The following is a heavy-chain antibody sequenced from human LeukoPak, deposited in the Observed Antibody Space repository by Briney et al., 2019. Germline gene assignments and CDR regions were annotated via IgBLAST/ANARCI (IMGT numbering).Heavy chain of an antibody. CDR3: ARDKQHSYGRYFDH. D-gene: IGHD3-16*01. CDR2: MQSTGNS. V-gene: IGHV4-4*08. J-gene: IGHJ4*02. Sequence: SEALSLTCPVSGDFIRTYHWNWIRKPPGKGLEWIGYMQSTGNSKYNPSLKSRVNIFVDTSKNQVALILRSVTAEDTAVYYCARDKQHSYGRYFDHWGQGALVTVSS. CDR1: GDFIRTYH.